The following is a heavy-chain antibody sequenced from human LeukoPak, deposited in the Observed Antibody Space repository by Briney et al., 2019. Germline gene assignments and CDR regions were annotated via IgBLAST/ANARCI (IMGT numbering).Heavy chain of an antibody. V-gene: IGHV3-23*01. D-gene: IGHD2-2*02. J-gene: IGHJ4*02. CDR3: AKDLSRRVVPAAIFDY. CDR2: ISGSGGST. CDR1: GFTFSSYA. Sequence: GGSLRLSCAASGFTFSSYAMSWVRQAPGKGLEWVSAISGSGGSTYYADSVKGRFTISRDNSKNTLYLQMNSLRAEDTAVYYCAKDLSRRVVPAAIFDYWGQGTLVTVSS.